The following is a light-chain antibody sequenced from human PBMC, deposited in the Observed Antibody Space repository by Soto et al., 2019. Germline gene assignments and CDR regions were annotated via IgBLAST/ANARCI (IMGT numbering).Light chain of an antibody. J-gene: IGKJ5*01. CDR2: GAS. V-gene: IGKV3-20*01. Sequence: EIVLTQSPGTLSLSPGERATLSCRASQSVSSSYLAWYQQKPGQAPRLLIYGASSRATGIPDRFSGSGSGKDFTLTISRLEPEDFAGYYCQQYGSSPVTFGQGTRLEI. CDR1: QSVSSSY. CDR3: QQYGSSPVT.